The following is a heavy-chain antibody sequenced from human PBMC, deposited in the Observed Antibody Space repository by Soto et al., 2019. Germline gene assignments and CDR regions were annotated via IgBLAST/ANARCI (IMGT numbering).Heavy chain of an antibody. CDR2: INHSGST. Sequence: PSETLSLTCAVYGGSCSGYYWSWIRQPPGKGLEWIGEINHSGSTNYNPSLKSRVTISVDTSKNQFSLKLSSVTAADTAVYYCARGWRFIPAAISDDGMDVWGQGTTVTVS. D-gene: IGHD2-2*02. J-gene: IGHJ6*02. CDR3: ARGWRFIPAAISDDGMDV. V-gene: IGHV4-34*01. CDR1: GGSCSGYY.